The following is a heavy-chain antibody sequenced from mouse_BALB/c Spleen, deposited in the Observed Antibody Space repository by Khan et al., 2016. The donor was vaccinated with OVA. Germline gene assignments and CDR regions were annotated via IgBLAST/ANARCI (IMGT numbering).Heavy chain of an antibody. Sequence: EVQRVESGGDLVKPGGSLKLSCAASGFTFSSYSMSWVRQTPDKRLEWVASISSGGDYTYSPDSVKGRFTISRDNAKNTLYLQMSDLKSEDTAMYYCADHLTGSFAYWGQGTLVTVSA. CDR1: GFTFSSYS. D-gene: IGHD4-1*01. CDR2: ISSGGDYT. V-gene: IGHV5-6*01. J-gene: IGHJ3*01. CDR3: ADHLTGSFAY.